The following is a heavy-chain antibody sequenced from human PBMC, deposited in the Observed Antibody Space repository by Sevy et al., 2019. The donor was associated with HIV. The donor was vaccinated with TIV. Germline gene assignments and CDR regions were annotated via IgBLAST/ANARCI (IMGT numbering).Heavy chain of an antibody. CDR2: IKQDGSEK. J-gene: IGHJ6*02. CDR3: AREGNVDMIYYYYGMDV. Sequence: GGSLRLSCAASGFTFSSYWMSWVRQAPGKGLEWVANIKQDGSEKYYVDSVKGRFTISRDNTKNSLYLQMNSLRAEATAVYYCAREGNVDMIYYYYGMDVWGQGTTVTVSS. CDR1: GFTFSSYW. V-gene: IGHV3-7*01. D-gene: IGHD5-12*01.